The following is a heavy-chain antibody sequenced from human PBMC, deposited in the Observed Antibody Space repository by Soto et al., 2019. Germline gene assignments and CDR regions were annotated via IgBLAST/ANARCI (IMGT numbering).Heavy chain of an antibody. CDR3: ARAIVVLGYYFDY. CDR2: IYYSGST. J-gene: IGHJ4*02. Sequence: SETLSLTCTVSGGSISSYYWSWIRQPPGKGLEWIGYIYYSGSTNYNPSLKSRVTITVDTSKNQFSLKLSSVTAADTAVYYCARAIVVLGYYFDYWGQGTPVTVSS. D-gene: IGHD2-15*01. CDR1: GGSISSYY. V-gene: IGHV4-59*01.